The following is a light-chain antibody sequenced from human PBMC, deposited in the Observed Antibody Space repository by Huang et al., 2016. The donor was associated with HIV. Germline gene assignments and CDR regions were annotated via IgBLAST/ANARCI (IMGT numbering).Light chain of an antibody. J-gene: IGKJ1*01. CDR2: ITS. CDR1: QNTNSD. CDR3: QQSHSTPWT. Sequence: DIQMTQSPSSLSASVGDRVTINCRASQNTNSDLNWYQQKPGKAPTLLSYITSNLASAAPSRFSGSGSGTDFTLTITTLQPEDLATYFCQQSHSTPWTFGLGTKVEI. V-gene: IGKV1-39*01.